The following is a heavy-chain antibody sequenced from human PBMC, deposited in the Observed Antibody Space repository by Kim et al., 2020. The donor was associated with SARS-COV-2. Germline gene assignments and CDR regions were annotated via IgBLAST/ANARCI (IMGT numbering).Heavy chain of an antibody. CDR3: AKDRGELSGWPVFHY. V-gene: IGHV3-53*01. D-gene: IGHD6-19*01. Sequence: GGSLRLFCAASGFSVTTTHMTWVRQSPGKGLEWVAGLHRGYNIYYADSVKGRFTISKDNSKNARYLQMDSLRVDDTAIYFCAKDRGELSGWPVFHYWGQGTLNTVFS. CDR1: GFSVTTTH. J-gene: IGHJ4*02. CDR2: LHRGYNI.